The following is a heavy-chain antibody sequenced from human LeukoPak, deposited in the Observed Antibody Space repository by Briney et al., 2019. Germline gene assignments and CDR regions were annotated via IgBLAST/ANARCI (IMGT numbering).Heavy chain of an antibody. V-gene: IGHV4-4*02. CDR3: ARGGRPRSTLNQREYYYYYMDV. J-gene: IGHJ6*03. CDR2: IYHSGST. CDR1: GGSISSSNW. D-gene: IGHD2/OR15-2a*01. Sequence: SGTLSLTCAVSGGSISSSNWRSWVRQPPGKGLEWIGEIYHSGSTNYNPSLKSRVTISVDKSKNQFSLKLSSVTAADTAVYYCARGGRPRSTLNQREYYYYYMDVWGKGTTVIVSS.